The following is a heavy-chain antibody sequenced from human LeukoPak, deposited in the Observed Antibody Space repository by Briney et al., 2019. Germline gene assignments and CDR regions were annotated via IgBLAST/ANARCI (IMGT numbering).Heavy chain of an antibody. V-gene: IGHV3-30*18. Sequence: PGGSLRLSCAASGFTFSSYGMHWVRQAPGKGLEWVAVISYDVGKKYYADSVKGRFTISRDNSKNTLYLQMNSLRAEDTAVYYCAKEGSSSFYYYYYMDVWGKGTTVTVSS. CDR1: GFTFSSYG. J-gene: IGHJ6*03. D-gene: IGHD6-6*01. CDR3: AKEGSSSFYYYYYMDV. CDR2: ISYDVGKK.